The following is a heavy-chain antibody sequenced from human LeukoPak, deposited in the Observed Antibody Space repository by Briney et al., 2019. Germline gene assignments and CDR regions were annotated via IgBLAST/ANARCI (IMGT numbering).Heavy chain of an antibody. CDR2: IKQDGSEK. V-gene: IGHV3-7*01. D-gene: IGHD5-12*01. Sequence: QTGGPLRLSCAASGFTFRNYWMGWVRQAPGKGLEWVANIKQDGSEKNYVDSVKGRFTISRDNAKNSLELQMNSLRDEDTAVYYCARAGGYASSWAYWGQGTLVTVSS. CDR3: ARAGGYASSWAY. CDR1: GFTFRNYW. J-gene: IGHJ4*02.